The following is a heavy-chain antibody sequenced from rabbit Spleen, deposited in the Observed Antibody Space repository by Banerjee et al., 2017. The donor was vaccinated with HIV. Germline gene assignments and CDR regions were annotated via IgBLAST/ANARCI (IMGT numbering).Heavy chain of an antibody. V-gene: IGHV1S40*01. CDR2: IYSAIHYT. Sequence: QSLEESGGDLVKPGASLTLTCIASGVSFSSGYDMCWVRQAPGKGLEWIGYIYSAIHYTYYASWAKGRFTISKTSSTTVTLQMTSLTVADTATYFCARDSGSSFSSYGMDLWGQGTLVTVS. CDR3: ARDSGSSFSSYGMDL. D-gene: IGHD8-1*01. CDR1: GVSFSSGYD. J-gene: IGHJ6*01.